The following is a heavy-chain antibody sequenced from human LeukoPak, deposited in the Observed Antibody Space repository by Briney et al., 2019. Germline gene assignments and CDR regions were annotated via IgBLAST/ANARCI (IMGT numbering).Heavy chain of an antibody. J-gene: IGHJ4*02. CDR2: IYHSGST. CDR1: GGSISSGGYY. CDR3: ARGGDYYLYYFDY. V-gene: IGHV4-30-2*01. Sequence: PSETLSLTCTVSGGSISSGGYYWSWIRQPPGKGLEWIGYIYHSGSTYYNPSLKSRVTISVDRSKNQFSLKLSSVTAADMAVYYCARGGDYYLYYFDYWGQGTLVTVSS. D-gene: IGHD3-22*01.